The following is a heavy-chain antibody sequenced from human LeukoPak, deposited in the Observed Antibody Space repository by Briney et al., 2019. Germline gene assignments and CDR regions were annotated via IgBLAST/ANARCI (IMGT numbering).Heavy chain of an antibody. D-gene: IGHD5-12*01. V-gene: IGHV4-59*12. CDR1: GGSISSYY. Sequence: PSETLSLTCTVSGGSISSYYWSWIRQPPGKGLEWIGYINYSGSTNYNPSLKRRVTISADTSKNQFSLKLSSVTAADTAVYYCARGESKRYSGYDYYVMDVWGQGTTVTVSS. CDR3: ARGESKRYSGYDYYVMDV. CDR2: INYSGST. J-gene: IGHJ6*02.